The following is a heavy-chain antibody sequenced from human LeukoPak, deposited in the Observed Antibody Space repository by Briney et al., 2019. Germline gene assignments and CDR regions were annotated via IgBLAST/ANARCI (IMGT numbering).Heavy chain of an antibody. D-gene: IGHD1/OR15-1a*01. J-gene: IGHJ4*02. V-gene: IGHV4-30-4*01. Sequence: WVRQPPGKGLEWIGYIYYSGSTYYNPSLKSRVTISVDTSKNQFSLKLSSVTAADTAVYYCARDGEQSHLWGQGTLVTVSS. CDR3: ARDGEQSHL. CDR2: IYYSGST.